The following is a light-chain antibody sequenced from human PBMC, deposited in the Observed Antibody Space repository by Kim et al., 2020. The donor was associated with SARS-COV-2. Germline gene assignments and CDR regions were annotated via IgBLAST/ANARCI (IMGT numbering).Light chain of an antibody. CDR1: QDISSY. CDR2: AAS. Sequence: IQLTQSPSSLSACVGDRVTITCRASQDISSYLAWYQQKPGKAPKLLIYAASTLQSGVPSRFSGSESGTDFTLTISSLQPEDIATYYCQQLNSFGGGTKVDIK. V-gene: IGKV1-9*01. CDR3: QQLNS. J-gene: IGKJ4*01.